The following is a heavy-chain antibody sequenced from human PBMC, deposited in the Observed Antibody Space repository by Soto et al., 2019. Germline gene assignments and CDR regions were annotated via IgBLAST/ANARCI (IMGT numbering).Heavy chain of an antibody. CDR1: GYTFTSYG. CDR2: ISAYNGNT. D-gene: IGHD6-13*01. CDR3: ARLYSSSWYVSVPNWFDP. J-gene: IGHJ5*02. V-gene: IGHV1-18*01. Sequence: ASVKVSCKASGYTFTSYGISWVRQAPGQGLEWMGWISAYNGNTNYAQKLQGRVIMTTDTSTSTAYMELWSLRSDDTAVYYCARLYSSSWYVSVPNWFDPWGQGTLVTVSS.